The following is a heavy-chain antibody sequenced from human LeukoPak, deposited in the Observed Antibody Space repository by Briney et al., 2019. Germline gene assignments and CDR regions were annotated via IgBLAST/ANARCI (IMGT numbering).Heavy chain of an antibody. CDR1: GYTFTSYD. CDR3: ARGFYYDSAPSDAFDI. CDR2: MNPNSGNT. Sequence: ASVKVSCKASGYTFTSYDINWVRQATGQGLEWMGWMNPNSGNTGYAQKFQGRVTMTRNTSISTAYMELGSLRSEDTAVYYCARGFYYDSAPSDAFDIWGQGTMVTVSS. D-gene: IGHD3-22*01. J-gene: IGHJ3*02. V-gene: IGHV1-8*01.